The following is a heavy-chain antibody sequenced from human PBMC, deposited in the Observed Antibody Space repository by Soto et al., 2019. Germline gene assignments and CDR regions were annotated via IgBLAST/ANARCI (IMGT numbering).Heavy chain of an antibody. J-gene: IGHJ4*02. CDR2: INAGNGNT. Sequence: ASVKVSCKASGYTFTSYAMHWVRQAPGQRLEWMGWINAGNGNTKYSQKFQGRVTITRDTSASTVYMELSSLRSEDTAVYYCARDGGEERDFDYWGQGTLVTVSS. V-gene: IGHV1-3*01. CDR1: GYTFTSYA. CDR3: ARDGGEERDFDY. D-gene: IGHD2-21*01.